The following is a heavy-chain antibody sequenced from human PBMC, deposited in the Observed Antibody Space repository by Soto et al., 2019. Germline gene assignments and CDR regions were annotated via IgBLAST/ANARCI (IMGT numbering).Heavy chain of an antibody. J-gene: IGHJ6*02. CDR1: GYTFTSYY. CDR2: INPSGGST. D-gene: IGHD2-2*02. V-gene: IGHV1-46*01. CDR3: AREDEDIVVVPAAISYYYGMDV. Sequence: ASVKLSCKASGYTFTSYYMHWVRQAPGQGLEWMGIINPSGGSTSYAQKFQGRVTMTRDTSTSTVYMELSSLRSEDTAVYYCAREDEDIVVVPAAISYYYGMDVWG.